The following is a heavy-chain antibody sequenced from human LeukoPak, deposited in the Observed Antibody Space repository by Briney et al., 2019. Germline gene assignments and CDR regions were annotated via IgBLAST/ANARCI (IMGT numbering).Heavy chain of an antibody. J-gene: IGHJ2*01. CDR3: ARVSSLLTEQTWYFDL. Sequence: SETLSLTCAVYGGSFSGYYWNWIRQPPGKGLEWIGEINHSGSTAYNPSLKSRVTLSVDTSKNQLSLKLSSVTAADTAVYFCARVSSLLTEQTWYFDLWGRGTRVTVSS. CDR2: INHSGST. D-gene: IGHD2-15*01. V-gene: IGHV4-34*01. CDR1: GGSFSGYY.